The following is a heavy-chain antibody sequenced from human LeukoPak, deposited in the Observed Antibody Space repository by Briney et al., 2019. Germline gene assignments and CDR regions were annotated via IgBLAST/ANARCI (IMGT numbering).Heavy chain of an antibody. CDR3: VSFYETY. J-gene: IGHJ4*02. Sequence: GGSLRLSCAASGNYWMHWVRQAPGKGLVWVSHINGDGSWTSYADSVKGRFTISKDDAKKTVYLQMNNLRAEDTAVYYCVSFYETYWGRGTLVTVSS. D-gene: IGHD2-2*01. CDR2: INGDGSWT. CDR1: GNYW. V-gene: IGHV3-74*01.